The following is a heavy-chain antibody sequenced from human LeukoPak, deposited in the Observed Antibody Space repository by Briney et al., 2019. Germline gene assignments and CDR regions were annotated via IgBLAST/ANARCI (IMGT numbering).Heavy chain of an antibody. Sequence: GESLKISCKGSGHSFTSYWISWVRQMPGKGLEWMGRIDPSDSYTNYSPSFEGHVTISADKSITTAYLQWSSLKASDTAMYYCARHEAGIAEAGNLAPYAAPDYWGQGTLVTVSS. CDR1: GHSFTSYW. CDR3: ARHEAGIAEAGNLAPYAAPDY. CDR2: IDPSDSYT. D-gene: IGHD6-13*01. V-gene: IGHV5-10-1*01. J-gene: IGHJ4*02.